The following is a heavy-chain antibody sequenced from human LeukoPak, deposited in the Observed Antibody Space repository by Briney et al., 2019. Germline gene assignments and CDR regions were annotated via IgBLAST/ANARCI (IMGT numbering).Heavy chain of an antibody. CDR1: GGSISSYY. CDR2: IYTSGST. V-gene: IGHV4-4*07. CDR3: ARVRYYYGSGSHETFDY. D-gene: IGHD3-10*01. Sequence: SETLSLTCTVSGGSISSYYWSWIRQPAGKGLEWIGRIYTSGSTNYNPSLKSRVTISVDTSKNQFSLKLSSVTAADTAVYYCARVRYYYGSGSHETFDYWGQGTLVTVSS. J-gene: IGHJ4*02.